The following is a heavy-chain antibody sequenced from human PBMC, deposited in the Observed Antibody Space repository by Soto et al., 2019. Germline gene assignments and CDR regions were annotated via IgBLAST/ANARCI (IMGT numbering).Heavy chain of an antibody. CDR2: IIPIFGTA. CDR1: GGTFSSYA. J-gene: IGHJ3*02. V-gene: IGHV1-69*13. CDR3: ARKVAYYYDSSSPLAGAFDI. D-gene: IGHD3-22*01. Sequence: SVKVSCKASGGTFSSYAISWVRQAPGQGLEWMGGIIPIFGTANYAQKFQGRVTITADESTSTAYMELSSLRSEDTAVYYCARKVAYYYDSSSPLAGAFDIWGQGTMVTVSS.